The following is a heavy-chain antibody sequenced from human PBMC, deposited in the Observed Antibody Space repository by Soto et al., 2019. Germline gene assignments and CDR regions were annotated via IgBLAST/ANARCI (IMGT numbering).Heavy chain of an antibody. Sequence: SETLSLTCTVSGGSISSSSYYWGWIRQPPGKGLEWIGSIYYSGSTYYNPSLKSRVTISVDTSKNQFSLKLSSVTAEDTAVYYCAKDYCTKDRCFDYWGQGTLVTVSS. CDR2: IYYSGST. CDR3: AKDYCTKDRCFDY. V-gene: IGHV4-39*07. CDR1: GGSISSSSYY. D-gene: IGHD2-8*01. J-gene: IGHJ4*02.